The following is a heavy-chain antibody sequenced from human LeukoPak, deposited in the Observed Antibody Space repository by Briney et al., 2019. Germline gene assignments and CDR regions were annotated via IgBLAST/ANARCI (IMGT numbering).Heavy chain of an antibody. CDR1: GSISSFY. Sequence: SETLSLTCTVFGSISSFYWSWIRQPPGKGLEWLGYIYYSGSTNYNPSLKSRVTISVDTSKNQFSLKLSSVTAADTAFYYCARGLLDGYTHPAAFDIWGQGTMVTVSS. D-gene: IGHD5-24*01. CDR2: IYYSGST. CDR3: ARGLLDGYTHPAAFDI. J-gene: IGHJ3*02. V-gene: IGHV4-59*01.